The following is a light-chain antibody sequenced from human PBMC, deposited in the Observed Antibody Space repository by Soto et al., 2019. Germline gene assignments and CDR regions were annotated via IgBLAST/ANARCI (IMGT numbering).Light chain of an antibody. CDR1: QSVSSN. CDR3: QQYIDWPRT. J-gene: IGKJ1*01. CDR2: GAS. Sequence: EIVMTQSPATLSVSPGERATLSCRASQSVSSNLAWYQQKPGQAPGLLIYGASTRATGIPARFSGSGSGTEFTLTISSLQSEDFAVYYCQQYIDWPRTFGQGTKVEIK. V-gene: IGKV3-15*01.